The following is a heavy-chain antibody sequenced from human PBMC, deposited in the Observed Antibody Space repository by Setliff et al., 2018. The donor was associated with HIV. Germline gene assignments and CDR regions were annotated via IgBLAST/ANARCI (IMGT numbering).Heavy chain of an antibody. V-gene: IGHV1-8*02. CDR2: MNPNSGNT. D-gene: IGHD3-22*01. Sequence: ATVKVSCKASGYTFSSYDINWVRQATGQGLEWMGWMNPNSGNTGYAQKFQGRVTMTRDTSISTAYMELNNLKFEDTAVYYCARARRDSYDRGRRNHYYIDVWGKGTTVTVSS. CDR3: ARARRDSYDRGRRNHYYIDV. J-gene: IGHJ6*03. CDR1: GYTFSSYD.